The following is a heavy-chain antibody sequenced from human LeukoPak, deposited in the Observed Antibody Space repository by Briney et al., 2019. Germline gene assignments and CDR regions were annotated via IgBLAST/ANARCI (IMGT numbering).Heavy chain of an antibody. V-gene: IGHV1-24*01. CDR3: ATVADCSSTSCYSLFD. CDR2: FDPEDGET. Sequence: ASVKVSCKVSGYTLTELSMHWVRQAPGKGLEWMGGFDPEDGETIYAQKLQGRVTMTEDTSTDTAYMELSSLRSEDTAVYYCATVADCSSTSCYSLFDWGQGTLVTVSS. J-gene: IGHJ4*02. CDR1: GYTLTELS. D-gene: IGHD2-2*01.